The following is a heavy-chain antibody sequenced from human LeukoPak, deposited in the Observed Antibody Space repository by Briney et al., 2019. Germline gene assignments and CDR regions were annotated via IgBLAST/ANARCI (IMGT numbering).Heavy chain of an antibody. D-gene: IGHD6-19*01. CDR3: ARARGRGIAVWFDP. J-gene: IGHJ5*02. CDR2: IYHSGST. V-gene: IGHV4-30-2*01. CDR1: GGSISSGGYS. Sequence: SETLSLTCAVSGGSISSGGYSWSWIRQPPGKGLEWIGYIYHSGSTYYNPSLKSRVTISVDRSKNQFSLKLSSVTAADTAVYYCARARGRGIAVWFDPWGQGTLVTVSS.